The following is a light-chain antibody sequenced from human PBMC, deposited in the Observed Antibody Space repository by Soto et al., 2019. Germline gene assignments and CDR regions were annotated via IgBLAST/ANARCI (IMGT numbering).Light chain of an antibody. CDR3: QQFRGT. CDR2: DAS. Sequence: DIQMTQSPSTLSASVGDRVTITCRASQGISNWLAWYQQKPGKAPKLLIYDASTLDSGVPSRFRGSGSGTEFTLTISSLQPEDVATYYCQQFRGTFGQGTKVEIE. CDR1: QGISNW. V-gene: IGKV1-5*01. J-gene: IGKJ1*01.